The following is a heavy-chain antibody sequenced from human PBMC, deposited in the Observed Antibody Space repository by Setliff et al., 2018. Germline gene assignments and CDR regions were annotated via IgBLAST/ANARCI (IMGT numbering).Heavy chain of an antibody. Sequence: PSETLSLTCTVSGDPMSSRRYYWAWIRQPAGKGLEWIGQIYTSWSTNYNPSLKSRVTISLDTSNNQFSLSLSSATAADTAVYYCARMSGFQYMDVWGKGTTVTVSS. CDR3: ARMSGFQYMDV. CDR2: IYTSWST. CDR1: GDPMSSRRYY. J-gene: IGHJ6*03. V-gene: IGHV4-61*09. D-gene: IGHD3-3*01.